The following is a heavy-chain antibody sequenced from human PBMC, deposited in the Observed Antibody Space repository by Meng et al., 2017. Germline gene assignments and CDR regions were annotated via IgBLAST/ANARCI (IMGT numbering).Heavy chain of an antibody. Sequence: QVELVQSGAEVKKPGASVKVSCKASGYTFTGYYMHWVRQAPGQGLEWMGRINPNSGGTNYAQKFQGRVTMTRDTSISTAYMELSRLRSDDTAVYYCARAQVSPVVRGVVTNWFDPWGQGTLVTVFS. CDR2: INPNSGGT. J-gene: IGHJ5*02. D-gene: IGHD3-10*01. CDR3: ARAQVSPVVRGVVTNWFDP. CDR1: GYTFTGYY. V-gene: IGHV1-2*06.